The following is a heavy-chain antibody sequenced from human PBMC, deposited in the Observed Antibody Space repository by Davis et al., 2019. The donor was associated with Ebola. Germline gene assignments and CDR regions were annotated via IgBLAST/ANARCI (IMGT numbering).Heavy chain of an antibody. J-gene: IGHJ4*02. Sequence: GESLKISCAASGFTFSSYAMSWVRQAPGKGLEWVSAISGSGGSTYYADSVKGRFTISRDNSKNTLYLQMNSLRAEDTAVYYCAKDALPRMTAAASIYDYWGQGTLVTVSS. CDR1: GFTFSSYA. V-gene: IGHV3-23*01. CDR3: AKDALPRMTAAASIYDY. D-gene: IGHD6-13*01. CDR2: ISGSGGST.